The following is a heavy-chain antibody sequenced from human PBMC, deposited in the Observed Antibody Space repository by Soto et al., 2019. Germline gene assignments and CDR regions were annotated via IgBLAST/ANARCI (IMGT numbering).Heavy chain of an antibody. CDR2: IYYSVSY. Sequence: PSETLSLTCTVSGASVSSGSYYWSWIRQPPGKGLDWIGYIYYSVSYKYNPSLKSLVTRSVDTSKNQFSRKLNSVTAADTAVYYCATRSRYSNSFETPDFWGQGTLVTVSS. CDR1: GASVSSGSYY. CDR3: ATRSRYSNSFETPDF. V-gene: IGHV4-61*01. J-gene: IGHJ4*02. D-gene: IGHD6-6*01.